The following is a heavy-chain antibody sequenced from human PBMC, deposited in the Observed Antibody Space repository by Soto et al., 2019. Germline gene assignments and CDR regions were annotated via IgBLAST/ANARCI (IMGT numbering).Heavy chain of an antibody. V-gene: IGHV1-69*13. Sequence: SVKVSCKASGGTFSSYAISWVRQAPGQGLEWMGGIIPIFGTANYAQKFQGRVTITADESTSTAYMELSSLRSEDTAVYYCARDGDYSNYAGTYYYYGMDVWGQGTTVTVSS. J-gene: IGHJ6*02. D-gene: IGHD4-4*01. CDR3: ARDGDYSNYAGTYYYYGMDV. CDR1: GGTFSSYA. CDR2: IIPIFGTA.